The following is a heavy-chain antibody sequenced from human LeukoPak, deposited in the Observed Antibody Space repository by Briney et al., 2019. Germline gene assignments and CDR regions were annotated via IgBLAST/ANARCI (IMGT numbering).Heavy chain of an antibody. Sequence: PGGSLRLSCAASGFTFSSYAVSWVRQAPGKVLEWVSAISARGDSTYYADSVEGRFTISRDNSKNTLYLQMNSLRAEDTALYYCARGAYGDYDYWGQGTLVTVSS. CDR1: GFTFSSYA. CDR2: ISARGDST. CDR3: ARGAYGDYDY. D-gene: IGHD4-17*01. J-gene: IGHJ4*02. V-gene: IGHV3-23*01.